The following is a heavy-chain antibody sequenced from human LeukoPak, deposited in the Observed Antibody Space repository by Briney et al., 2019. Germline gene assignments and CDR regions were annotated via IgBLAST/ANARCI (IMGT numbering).Heavy chain of an antibody. J-gene: IGHJ4*02. CDR2: IIPIFGTA. D-gene: IGHD1-1*01. CDR3: AREAETPHNRWVSHFDY. CDR1: GGTFISYA. Sequence: ASVTVSFTASGGTFISYAISWVRQAPGQGGEGMGGIIPIFGTANYAQKFQGRVTFTADESTSTAYMELSSLRSEDTAVYYCAREAETPHNRWVSHFDYWGQGTLVTVSS. V-gene: IGHV1-69*13.